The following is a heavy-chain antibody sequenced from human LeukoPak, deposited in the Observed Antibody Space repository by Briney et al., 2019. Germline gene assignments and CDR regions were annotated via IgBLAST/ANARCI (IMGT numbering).Heavy chain of an antibody. D-gene: IGHD5-24*01. Sequence: ASVKVSCKTSGCTFTGHYMHWVRQAPGQGLEVLGWIKADNGATKYTQKFQGRVTLTRDTPISTAYMQMSELTSDDTAVYYCARELQYTREGYAFDMWGQKTMVPVSS. V-gene: IGHV1-2*02. CDR3: ARELQYTREGYAFDM. J-gene: IGHJ3*02. CDR1: GCTFTGHY. CDR2: IKADNGAT.